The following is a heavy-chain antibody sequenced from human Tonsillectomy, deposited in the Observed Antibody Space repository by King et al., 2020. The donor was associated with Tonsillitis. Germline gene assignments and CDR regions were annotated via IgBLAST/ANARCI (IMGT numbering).Heavy chain of an antibody. CDR1: GYTFTSYA. V-gene: IGHV1-18*01. Sequence: QLVQSGAEVKKPGASVNVSCKASGYTFTSYAFSWVRQAPGQGLEWRGWISAYNGNTNYAQKLQGRVTMTTDTSTSTAYMELRSLKSDDTAVYYCVLPGGGWFDPWGQGTLVTVSS. CDR2: ISAYNGNT. J-gene: IGHJ5*02. CDR3: VLPGGGWFDP. D-gene: IGHD1-14*01.